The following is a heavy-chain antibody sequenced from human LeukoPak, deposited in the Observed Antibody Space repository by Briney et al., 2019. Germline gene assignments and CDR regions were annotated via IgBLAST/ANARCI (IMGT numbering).Heavy chain of an antibody. J-gene: IGHJ6*02. Sequence: GESLKISCKASGYSFSSYWIGWVRQMPGKGLEWMGIIYPADSDTRYSPSFQGQVTISADKSISTAYLQWSGLKASDTAMYYCARKGSGSQVPRGMDVWGQGTTVTVSS. CDR1: GYSFSSYW. D-gene: IGHD3-10*01. CDR2: IYPADSDT. V-gene: IGHV5-51*01. CDR3: ARKGSGSQVPRGMDV.